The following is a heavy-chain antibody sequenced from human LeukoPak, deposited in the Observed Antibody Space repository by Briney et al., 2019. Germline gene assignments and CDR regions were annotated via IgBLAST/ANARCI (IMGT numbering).Heavy chain of an antibody. CDR1: GFTFSDSY. Sequence: GGSLRLSCAASGFTFSDSYMSWIRQAPGKGLEWVSYISTSSTTIHYADSVKGRFTISRDNSKNTLYLQMNSLRAEDTAVYYCAKDGSRAWDIGFQHWGQGTLVTVSS. V-gene: IGHV3-11*01. D-gene: IGHD2-15*01. J-gene: IGHJ1*01. CDR2: ISTSSTTI. CDR3: AKDGSRAWDIGFQH.